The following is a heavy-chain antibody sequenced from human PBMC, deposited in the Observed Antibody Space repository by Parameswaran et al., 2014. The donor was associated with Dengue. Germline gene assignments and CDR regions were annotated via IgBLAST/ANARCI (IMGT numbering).Heavy chain of an antibody. Sequence: VRQAPGKGLEWVSAISGSGGSTYYADSVKGRFTISRDNSKNTLYLQMNSLRAEDTAVYYCAKWICSSTSCFGLDWFDPWGQGNPGHRLL. CDR3: AKWICSSTSCFGLDWFDP. CDR2: ISGSGGST. J-gene: IGHJ5*02. D-gene: IGHD2-2*01. V-gene: IGHV3-23*01.